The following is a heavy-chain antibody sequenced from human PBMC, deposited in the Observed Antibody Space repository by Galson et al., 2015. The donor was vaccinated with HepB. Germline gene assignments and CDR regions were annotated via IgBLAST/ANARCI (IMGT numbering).Heavy chain of an antibody. J-gene: IGHJ4*02. CDR1: GFTFGDYA. V-gene: IGHV3-49*03. D-gene: IGHD3-22*01. CDR2: IRSKAYGGTT. Sequence: SLRLSCAATGFTFGDYAMSWFRQAPGKGLEWVSFIRSKAYGGTTEHAASVKGRFTISRDDSKSIAYLQMNSLKTEDTAVYYCTRAHYDTSGYYRDYWGQGTLVTVSS. CDR3: TRAHYDTSGYYRDY.